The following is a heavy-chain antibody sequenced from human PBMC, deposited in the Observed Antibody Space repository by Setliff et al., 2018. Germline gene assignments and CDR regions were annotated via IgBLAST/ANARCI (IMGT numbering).Heavy chain of an antibody. D-gene: IGHD2-21*01. V-gene: IGHV3-20*04. CDR1: GFTFDVYD. Sequence: GGSLRLSCAASGFTFDVYDLNWVRQAPGKGLEWVSSINWNGGTTGYADSVKGRFTISRDNAKNSLYLQMNSLRAEDTALYYCAKTVGGGARKYFDYWGQGTLVTVSS. CDR2: INWNGGTT. CDR3: AKTVGGGARKYFDY. J-gene: IGHJ4*02.